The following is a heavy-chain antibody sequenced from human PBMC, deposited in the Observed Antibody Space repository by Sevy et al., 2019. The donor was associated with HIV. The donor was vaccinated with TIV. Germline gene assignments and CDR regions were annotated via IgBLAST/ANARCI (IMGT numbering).Heavy chain of an antibody. V-gene: IGHV3-21*01. Sequence: GGSLRLSCAASGFTFSSYSMNWVRQAPGKGLEWVSSISSSSSYIYYADSVKGRFTISRDNAKNSLYLQMNSLRAEDTAVYYCASKPYDSSGYYLSWGQGTLVTVSS. CDR2: ISSSSSYI. CDR3: ASKPYDSSGYYLS. D-gene: IGHD3-22*01. J-gene: IGHJ4*02. CDR1: GFTFSSYS.